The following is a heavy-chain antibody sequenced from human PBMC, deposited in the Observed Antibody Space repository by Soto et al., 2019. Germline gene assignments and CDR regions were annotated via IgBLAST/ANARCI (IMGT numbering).Heavy chain of an antibody. CDR2: IYYSGST. J-gene: IGHJ5*02. D-gene: IGHD6-6*01. CDR3: ASGRRTYSSSSDNWFDP. Sequence: ASETLSLTCTVSGGSISSYYWSWIRQPPGKGLEWIGYIYYSGSTNYNPSLKSRVTISVDTSKNQFSLKLSSVTAADTAVYYCASGRRTYSSSSDNWFDPWGQGTLVTVSS. CDR1: GGSISSYY. V-gene: IGHV4-59*01.